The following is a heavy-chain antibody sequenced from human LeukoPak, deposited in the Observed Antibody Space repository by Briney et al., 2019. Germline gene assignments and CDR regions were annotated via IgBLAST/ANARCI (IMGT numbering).Heavy chain of an antibody. V-gene: IGHV3-74*01. Sequence: PGGSLRLSCAASGFPFSNFWMHWVRHAPGKGLQWVSRINDDESNRSYADAVEGRFTISRDNAKNSLYLQMNSLRAEDTAVYYCARDKPPAYDSEEYYFDYWGQGTLVTVSS. CDR2: INDDESNR. CDR3: ARDKPPAYDSEEYYFDY. J-gene: IGHJ4*02. CDR1: GFPFSNFW. D-gene: IGHD3-22*01.